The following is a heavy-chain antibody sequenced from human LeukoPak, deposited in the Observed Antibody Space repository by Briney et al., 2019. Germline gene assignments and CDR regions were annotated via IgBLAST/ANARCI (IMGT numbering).Heavy chain of an antibody. CDR3: ARVLRGYGYYYYYMDV. CDR2: IYYSGST. CDR1: GGSISSYY. J-gene: IGHJ6*03. D-gene: IGHD5-12*01. V-gene: IGHV4-59*01. Sequence: SETLSLTRTVSGGSISSYYWSWIRQPPGKGLEWIGYIYYSGSTNYNPSLKSRVTISVDTSKNQFSLKLSSVTAADTAVYYCARVLRGYGYYYYYMDVWGKGTTVTISS.